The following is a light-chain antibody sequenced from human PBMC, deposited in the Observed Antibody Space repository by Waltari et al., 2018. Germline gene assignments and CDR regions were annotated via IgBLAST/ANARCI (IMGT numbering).Light chain of an antibody. J-gene: IGLJ2*01. CDR3: NSRDSSGNHLHVV. CDR1: SLRRYY. V-gene: IGLV3-19*01. CDR2: GKN. Sequence: SSELTQDPAVSVALGQTVRITCQGDSLRRYYASLYQQKPGQAPVLVIYGKNNRPPGIPDRFSGSSSGNTASLTITGAQAEDEADYYCNSRDSSGNHLHVVFGGGTKLTVL.